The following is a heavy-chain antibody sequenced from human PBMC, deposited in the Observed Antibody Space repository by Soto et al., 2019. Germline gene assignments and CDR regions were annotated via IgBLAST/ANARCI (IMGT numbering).Heavy chain of an antibody. CDR3: ARVPYSSSKTHFDY. CDR2: IYYSGST. CDR1: GGSISSYY. Sequence: PSETLSLTCTVSGGSISSYYWSWIRQPPGKGLEWIGYIYYSGSTNYNPSIKSRVNISVDTSKNQLSLKLSSVTVADTAVYYCARVPYSSSKTHFDYWGQGTLVTVS. V-gene: IGHV4-59*01. J-gene: IGHJ4*02. D-gene: IGHD6-6*01.